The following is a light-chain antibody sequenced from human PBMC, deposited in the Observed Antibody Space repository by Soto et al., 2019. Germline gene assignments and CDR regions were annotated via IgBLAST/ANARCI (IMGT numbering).Light chain of an antibody. CDR2: SNN. V-gene: IGLV1-44*01. CDR1: TSNIESNT. Sequence: QSVLTQPPSASGTPGQRVTISCSGSTSNIESNTVNWYQQVPGTAPKLLIYSNNQRPSGVPDRFSGSKSGTSASLAISGLQSEDEADYFCGAWDDSLNGTVFARGTKVTVL. CDR3: GAWDDSLNGTV. J-gene: IGLJ1*01.